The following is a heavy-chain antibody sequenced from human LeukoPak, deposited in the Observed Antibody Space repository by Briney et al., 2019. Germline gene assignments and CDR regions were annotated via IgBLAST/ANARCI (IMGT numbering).Heavy chain of an antibody. V-gene: IGHV3-33*06. D-gene: IGHD3-22*01. CDR3: AKDIGYYDSSGYYPAN. CDR2: IWYDGSDK. CDR1: GFTFSSYG. Sequence: GRSLRLSCAASGFTFSSYGMHWVRQAPGKGLEWVAVIWYDGSDKYYADSVKGRFTISRDNSKNTLYLQMNSLRAEDTALYYCAKDIGYYDSSGYYPANWGQGTLVTVSS. J-gene: IGHJ4*02.